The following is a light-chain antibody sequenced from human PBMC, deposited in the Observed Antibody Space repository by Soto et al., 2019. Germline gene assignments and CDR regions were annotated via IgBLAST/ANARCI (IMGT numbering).Light chain of an antibody. Sequence: EIVLTQSPATLSLSPGERATLSCRASQSVSSYLAWYQQKPGQAPRHLIYDASNRATGIPARFSGSGSGTDFTLTISSLEPEEFAVYYCQQRSNWQYTFGQGTKLEIK. V-gene: IGKV3-11*01. CDR3: QQRSNWQYT. CDR1: QSVSSY. J-gene: IGKJ2*01. CDR2: DAS.